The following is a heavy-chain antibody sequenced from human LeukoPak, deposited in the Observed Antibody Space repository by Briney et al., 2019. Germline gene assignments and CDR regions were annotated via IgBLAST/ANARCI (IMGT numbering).Heavy chain of an antibody. CDR3: ARDKGGTLLYYGMDV. V-gene: IGHV4-59*02. CDR2: IYYSGST. CDR1: GGSVNSYY. J-gene: IGHJ6*02. D-gene: IGHD1/OR15-1a*01. Sequence: SETLSLTCTVSGGSVNSYYWTWIRQPPGKGLEWIGYIYYSGSTNYSPSLKSRVTISVDTSKNQFSLKLSSVKAADTAVYCCARDKGGTLLYYGMDVWGQGTTVTVSS.